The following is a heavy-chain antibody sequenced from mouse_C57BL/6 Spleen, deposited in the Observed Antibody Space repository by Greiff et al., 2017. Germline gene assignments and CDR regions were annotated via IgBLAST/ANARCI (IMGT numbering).Heavy chain of an antibody. CDR1: GYSFTDYN. J-gene: IGHJ2*01. CDR2: INPNYGTT. CDR3: ARSGYYGSSYYFDY. D-gene: IGHD1-1*01. Sequence: EVQGVESGPELVKPGASVKISCKASGYSFTDYNMNWVKQSNGKSLEWIGVINPNYGTTSYNQKFKGKATLTVDQSSSTAYMQLNSLTSEDSAVYYCARSGYYGSSYYFDYWGQGTTLTVSS. V-gene: IGHV1-39*01.